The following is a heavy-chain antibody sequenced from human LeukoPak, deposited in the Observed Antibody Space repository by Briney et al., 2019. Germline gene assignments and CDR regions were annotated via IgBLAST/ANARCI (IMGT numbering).Heavy chain of an antibody. CDR2: IYYRGST. CDR3: AREMTTVVIAAFDY. J-gene: IGHJ4*02. CDR1: GGPLTSYY. V-gene: IGHV4-59*12. Sequence: SETLSLTCAVSGGPLTSYYWSWIRQPPGKGLEWIGFIYYRGSTYYNPSLKSRVTISVDTSKNQFSLKLSSVTATDTAVYYCAREMTTVVIAAFDYWGQGTLVTVSS. D-gene: IGHD4-23*01.